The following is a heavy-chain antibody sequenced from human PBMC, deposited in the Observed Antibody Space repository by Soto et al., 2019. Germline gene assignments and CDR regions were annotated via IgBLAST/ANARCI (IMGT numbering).Heavy chain of an antibody. J-gene: IGHJ4*02. CDR2: IWHDGSNK. D-gene: IGHD1-26*01. V-gene: IGHV3-33*01. CDR1: GFTFSNYV. Sequence: QVQLVESGGGVVQPGRSLRLSCAASGFTFSNYVMHWVRQAPGKGLEWVAAIWHDGSNKYYVDSVKGRFTISRDYPKNALDLQMNSLRAEDTAVYYCARQSENHYNAYWGQGTLVTVSS. CDR3: ARQSENHYNAY.